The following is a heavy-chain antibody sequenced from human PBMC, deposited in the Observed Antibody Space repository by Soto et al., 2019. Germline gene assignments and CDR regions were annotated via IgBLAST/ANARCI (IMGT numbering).Heavy chain of an antibody. CDR3: ARAFEDSSGYYYGAFDI. D-gene: IGHD3-22*01. CDR1: GYTFTSDY. V-gene: IGHV1-46*01. J-gene: IGHJ3*02. Sequence: ASVKVSCKASGYTFTSDYMHWVRQATGQGLEWMGIINPSGGSTSYAQKFQGRVTMTRDTSTSTVYMELSSLRSEDTAVYYCARAFEDSSGYYYGAFDIWGQGTMVTVSS. CDR2: INPSGGST.